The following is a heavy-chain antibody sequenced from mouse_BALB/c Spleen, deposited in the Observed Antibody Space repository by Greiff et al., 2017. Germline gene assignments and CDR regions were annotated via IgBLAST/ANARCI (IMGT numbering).Heavy chain of an antibody. Sequence: EVKLVESGGGLVQPGGSLKLSCAASGFTFSSYTMSWVRQTPEKRLEWVAYISNGGGSTYYPDTVKGRFTISRDNAKNTLYLQMSSLKSEDTAMYYCARHGGNYPYYAMDYWGQGTSGTVSS. V-gene: IGHV5-12-2*01. CDR3: ARHGGNYPYYAMDY. D-gene: IGHD2-1*01. J-gene: IGHJ4*01. CDR2: ISNGGGST. CDR1: GFTFSSYT.